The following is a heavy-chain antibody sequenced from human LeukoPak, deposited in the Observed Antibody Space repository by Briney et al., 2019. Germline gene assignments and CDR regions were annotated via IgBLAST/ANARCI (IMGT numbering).Heavy chain of an antibody. CDR2: IIPNSGGT. CDR3: ARGGAAPEGYWFFDL. CDR1: GYTFTGYY. Sequence: ASVKVSCKASGYTFTGYYLHWVRQAPGQGLEWMGWIIPNSGGTNYAQKFQDRVTMTRDTSISTAYMDLSRLRSDDTAVYYCARGGAAPEGYWFFDLWGRGTLVTVSS. V-gene: IGHV1-2*02. D-gene: IGHD6-13*01. J-gene: IGHJ2*01.